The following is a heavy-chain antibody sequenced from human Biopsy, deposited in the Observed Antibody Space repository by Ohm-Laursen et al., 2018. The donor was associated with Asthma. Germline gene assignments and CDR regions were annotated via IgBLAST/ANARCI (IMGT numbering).Heavy chain of an antibody. CDR1: SGSGGYMRSGNYY. V-gene: IGHV4-39*01. CDR3: ARHDHRWDTYADF. D-gene: IGHD2-2*01. CDR2: MYYGETT. J-gene: IGHJ4*02. Sequence: PSETLSLTCSLSSGSGGYMRSGNYYWGWIRQPPGKGLEWIGSMYYGETTYYSPSLKSRVTISVDTSKNHFSLILSSVTAADTAVYYCARHDHRWDTYADFWGQGTLVTVSS.